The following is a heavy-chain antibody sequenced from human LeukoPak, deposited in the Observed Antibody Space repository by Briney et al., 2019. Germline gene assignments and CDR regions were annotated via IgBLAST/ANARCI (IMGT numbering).Heavy chain of an antibody. CDR1: GFTVSSNY. CDR3: ARDFRGYYYGMDV. CDR2: IYSGGST. D-gene: IGHD5-24*01. J-gene: IGHJ6*02. V-gene: IGHV3-53*01. Sequence: GGSLRLSCAASGFTVSSNYMSWVRQAPGKGLEWVSVIYSGGSTYYADSVKGRFTIPRDNSKNTLYLQMNSLRAEDTAVYYCARDFRGYYYGMDVWGQGTTVTVSS.